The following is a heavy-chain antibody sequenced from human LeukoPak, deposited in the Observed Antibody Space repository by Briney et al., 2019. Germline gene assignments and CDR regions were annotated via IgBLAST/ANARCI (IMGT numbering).Heavy chain of an antibody. Sequence: GGSLRLSCAAAGFTFSGYAMNWVRQAPGKGLEWVSGISGRGDNTYYADSVKGRFTISRDNSKNTLYLQMNSLRAEDTAVYYCAKERGSGWSLYYFDYWGQGTLVTVSS. CDR1: GFTFSGYA. D-gene: IGHD6-19*01. J-gene: IGHJ4*02. V-gene: IGHV3-23*01. CDR2: ISGRGDNT. CDR3: AKERGSGWSLYYFDY.